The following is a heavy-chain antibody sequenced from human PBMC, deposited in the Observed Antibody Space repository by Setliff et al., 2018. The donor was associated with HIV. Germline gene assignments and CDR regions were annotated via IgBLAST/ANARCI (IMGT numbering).Heavy chain of an antibody. V-gene: IGHV4-61*01. CDR2: IYYNVNN. CDR1: GGFVSRSSYY. CDR3: TRGGGMTTLTT. J-gene: IGHJ4*02. Sequence: SETLSLTCTVSGGFVSRSSYYWGWIRQPRGKRLEWIGNIYYNVNNNYNPSLKSRVSISVDTSKNQFSLRLSSVTAADTAVYYCTRGGGMTTLTTWGQGTLVTVSS. D-gene: IGHD4-4*01.